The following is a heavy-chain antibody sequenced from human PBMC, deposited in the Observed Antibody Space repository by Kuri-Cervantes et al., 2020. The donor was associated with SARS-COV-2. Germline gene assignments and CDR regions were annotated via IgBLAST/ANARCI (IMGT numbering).Heavy chain of an antibody. CDR3: ARGYYEGITGKYYFDY. J-gene: IGHJ4*02. CDR2: INPSGGST. V-gene: IGHV1-46*01. Sequence: ASVKVSCKASGYTFTSYYMHWVRQAPGQGLEWMGIINPSGGSTSYAQKFQGRVTITRDTSTSTVYMELSSLRSEDTAVYYCARGYYEGITGKYYFDYWGQGTLVTVSS. CDR1: GYTFTSYY. D-gene: IGHD1-20*01.